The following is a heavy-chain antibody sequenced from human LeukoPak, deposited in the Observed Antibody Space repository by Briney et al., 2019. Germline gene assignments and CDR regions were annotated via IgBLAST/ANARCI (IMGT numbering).Heavy chain of an antibody. V-gene: IGHV5-51*01. CDR3: ASTSRLGSNDGFDI. D-gene: IGHD7-27*01. CDR1: GYSFTSYW. Sequence: ESLKISCKGSGYSFTSYWIGWVRQMPGKGLEWMGIIYPGDSNTRYSPSFQGQVTISADKAIATAHLQWSSLKASDTAMYYCASTSRLGSNDGFDIWGRGTMVTVSS. CDR2: IYPGDSNT. J-gene: IGHJ3*02.